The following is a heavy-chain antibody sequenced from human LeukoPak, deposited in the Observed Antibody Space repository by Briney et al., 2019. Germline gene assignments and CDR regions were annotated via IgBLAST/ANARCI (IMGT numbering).Heavy chain of an antibody. Sequence: PGGSLRLSCATSGFTFSSYSMNWVRQPPGKGLEWVSCISSSSSYLYYTDSVKGRFTISRDNAKNSLTLQMNSLRAEDTAVYYCARDLKYYDSSGFDYWGQGTLVTVCS. CDR1: GFTFSSYS. CDR3: ARDLKYYDSSGFDY. J-gene: IGHJ4*02. V-gene: IGHV3-21*01. D-gene: IGHD3-22*01. CDR2: ISSSSSYL.